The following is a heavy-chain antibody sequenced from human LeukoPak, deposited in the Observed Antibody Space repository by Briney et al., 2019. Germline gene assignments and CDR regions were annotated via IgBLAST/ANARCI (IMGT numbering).Heavy chain of an antibody. D-gene: IGHD3-10*01. J-gene: IGHJ4*02. CDR2: ISYDGSNK. V-gene: IGHV3-30*04. CDR1: GIPFSNYA. Sequence: GGSLRLSCAASGIPFSNYAMHWVRQAPGKGLEWVSLISYDGSNKYYADSVKGRFTISRDNSKNTLHLQMNSLRAEDTAIYYCARDGIRYGSGTYYPNWGQGTLVTVSS. CDR3: ARDGIRYGSGTYYPN.